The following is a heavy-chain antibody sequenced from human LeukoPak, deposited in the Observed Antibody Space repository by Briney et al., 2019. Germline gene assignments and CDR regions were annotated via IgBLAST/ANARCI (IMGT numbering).Heavy chain of an antibody. V-gene: IGHV3-15*01. D-gene: IGHD6-19*01. Sequence: PGGSLRLSCAASGFSFSNAWMTWVRQLQGQGLGWVGRIKRKSDGGTTDYAAPVKGIFTISRDDSKNMLYLQMNNLKPEDTSVYYCTTSGGGWDYFDFWGQGTLVTVSS. J-gene: IGHJ4*02. CDR2: IKRKSDGGTT. CDR1: GFSFSNAW. CDR3: TTSGGGWDYFDF.